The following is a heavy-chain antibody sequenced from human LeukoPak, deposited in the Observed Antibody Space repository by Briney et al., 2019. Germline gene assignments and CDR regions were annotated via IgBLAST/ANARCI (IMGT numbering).Heavy chain of an antibody. CDR2: MNPNSGNT. J-gene: IGHJ4*02. CDR3: APNLDH. V-gene: IGHV1-8*01. CDR1: GYTFTSYD. Sequence: ASVKVSCKASGYTFTSYDINWVRQVPGQGLEWMGWMNPNSGNTGYAQKFQGRVTMTRDTSINTAYMELSRLRSDDTAVYYCAPNLDHWGQGTLVTVSS.